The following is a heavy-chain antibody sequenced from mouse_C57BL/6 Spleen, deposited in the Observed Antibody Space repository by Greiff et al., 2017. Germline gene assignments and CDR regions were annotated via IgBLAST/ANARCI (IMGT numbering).Heavy chain of an antibody. V-gene: IGHV14-2*01. D-gene: IGHD1-1*01. CDR1: GFNIKDYY. CDR2: IDPEDGET. J-gene: IGHJ2*01. CDR3: AHATVGARGFDY. Sequence: VQLQQSGAELVKPGASVKLSCTASGFNIKDYYMHWVKQRTEQGLEWIGRIDPEDGETKYAPKFQGKATITADTSSNTAYLQLSSLTSEDTADYYSAHATVGARGFDYWGQGTTLTVSS.